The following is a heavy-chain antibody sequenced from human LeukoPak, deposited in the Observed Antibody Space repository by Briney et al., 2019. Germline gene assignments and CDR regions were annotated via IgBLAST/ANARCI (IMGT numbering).Heavy chain of an antibody. CDR1: AYSSPNYW. Sequence: GESLQISCTGSAYSSPNYWIGWVRQMPGKGREWMGIISLADSDTRYSPSFQGQVTISADKSISTAYLQWSSLKASDTAMDYCARRCSSARCYQSGGLDVWGQGTTVTVSS. V-gene: IGHV5-51*01. J-gene: IGHJ6*02. CDR2: ISLADSDT. D-gene: IGHD2-2*01. CDR3: ARRCSSARCYQSGGLDV.